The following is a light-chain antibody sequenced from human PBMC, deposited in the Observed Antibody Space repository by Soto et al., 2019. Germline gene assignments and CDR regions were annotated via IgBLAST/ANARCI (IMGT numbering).Light chain of an antibody. J-gene: IGLJ3*02. V-gene: IGLV2-23*02. CDR3: CSYAGSLWV. Sequence: QSALTQPASVSGSPGQSITISCTGTSSDVGSYNLVSWYQQHPGKAPKLMIYEVSKRPSGVSNRFSGSKSGNTASLTISGXXXXXXADYYCCSYAGSLWVFGGGTKLTVL. CDR2: EVS. CDR1: SSDVGSYNL.